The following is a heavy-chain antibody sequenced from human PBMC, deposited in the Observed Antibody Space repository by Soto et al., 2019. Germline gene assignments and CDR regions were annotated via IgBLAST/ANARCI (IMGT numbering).Heavy chain of an antibody. J-gene: IGHJ4*02. CDR3: ARYNY. Sequence: QVQLVESGGGVVQPGRSLRLSCAASGFTFSSYGMHWVRQAPGKGLEWVAVIYSGGSISYADSVKGRFTISRDNSKNTLYLQMNSLRVDDTAVYYCARYNYWGQGTLVTVSS. CDR1: GFTFSSYG. CDR2: IYSGGSI. V-gene: IGHV3-NL1*01. D-gene: IGHD1-1*01.